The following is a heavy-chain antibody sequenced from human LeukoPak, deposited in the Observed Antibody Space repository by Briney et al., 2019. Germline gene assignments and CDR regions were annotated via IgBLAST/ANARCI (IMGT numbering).Heavy chain of an antibody. D-gene: IGHD2-8*01. CDR3: ARGDCTNGVCPSDHYYYYMDV. CDR2: IRYDGSNK. J-gene: IGHJ6*03. Sequence: PGGSLRLSCAASGFTFSSYGMHWVRQAPGKGLEWVAFIRYDGSNKYYADSVKGRFTISRDDSKNTLYLQMNSLRPEDTAVYYCARGDCTNGVCPSDHYYYYMDVWGKGTTVTVSS. CDR1: GFTFSSYG. V-gene: IGHV3-30*02.